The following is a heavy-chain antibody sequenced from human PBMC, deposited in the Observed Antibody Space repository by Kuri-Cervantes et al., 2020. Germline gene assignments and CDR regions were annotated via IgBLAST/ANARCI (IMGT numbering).Heavy chain of an antibody. CDR1: GESFSGYY. CDR2: INHSGNT. Sequence: SETLSLTCAVYGESFSGYYWTWIRQPPGKGLEWIGEINHSGNTNYNPPLKSRVTISVDTSKNQFSLKLSSVTAADTAVYYCARRYSSGPLGYWGQGTLVTVSS. D-gene: IGHD6-19*01. CDR3: ARRYSSGPLGY. V-gene: IGHV4-34*01. J-gene: IGHJ4*02.